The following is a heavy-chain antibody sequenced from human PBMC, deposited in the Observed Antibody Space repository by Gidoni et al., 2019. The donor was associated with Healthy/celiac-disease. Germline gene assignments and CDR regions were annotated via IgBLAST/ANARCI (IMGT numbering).Heavy chain of an antibody. CDR2: IYSGGST. D-gene: IGHD6-13*01. Sequence: EVQLVETGGGLILPGGSLRLSCAASGFTVSSNYMSWVRQAPGKGLEWVSVIYSGGSTYYADSVKGRFTISRDISKNTLYLQMNSLRAEDTAVYYCARTAYSSSWYGIVHFDYWGQGTLVTVSS. CDR1: GFTVSSNY. J-gene: IGHJ4*02. V-gene: IGHV3-53*02. CDR3: ARTAYSSSWYGIVHFDY.